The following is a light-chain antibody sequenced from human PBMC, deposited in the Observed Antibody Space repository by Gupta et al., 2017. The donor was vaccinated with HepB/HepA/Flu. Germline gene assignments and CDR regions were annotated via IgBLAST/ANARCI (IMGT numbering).Light chain of an antibody. Sequence: IVLAHSAGTLPFSPGERATLSCRASQSVSSNYFAWYQQKPGQAPRLLIYGASGRATGIPDRFTGSGSGTDFTLTISRLEPEDFAVYYCQHYGDSPITFGQGTRLEIK. CDR2: GAS. CDR1: QSVSSNY. V-gene: IGKV3-20*01. J-gene: IGKJ5*01. CDR3: QHYGDSPIT.